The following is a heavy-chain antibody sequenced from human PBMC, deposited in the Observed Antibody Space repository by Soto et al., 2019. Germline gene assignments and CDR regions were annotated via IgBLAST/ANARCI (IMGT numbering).Heavy chain of an antibody. Sequence: SGPTLVNPTQTLTLTCTFSGFSLSTSGVGVGWIRQPPGKALEWLALIYWNDDKRYSPSLKSRLTITKDTSKSQVVLTMTNMDPVDTATYYCARSRGYSYGPTAFDIWGQGTMVTVSS. CDR2: IYWNDDK. J-gene: IGHJ3*02. V-gene: IGHV2-5*01. CDR1: GFSLSTSGVG. D-gene: IGHD5-18*01. CDR3: ARSRGYSYGPTAFDI.